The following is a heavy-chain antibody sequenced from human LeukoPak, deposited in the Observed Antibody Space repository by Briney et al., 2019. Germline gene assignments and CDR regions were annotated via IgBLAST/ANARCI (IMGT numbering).Heavy chain of an antibody. J-gene: IGHJ4*02. V-gene: IGHV4-39*01. Sequence: SETLSLTCTVSGGSISSSSSYWGWIRQPPGKGLEWIGSIYYSGSTYYNPSLKSRVTISVDTSKNQFSLKLSSVTAADTAVYYCARQSGDFDYWGQGTLVTVSS. D-gene: IGHD2-15*01. CDR3: ARQSGDFDY. CDR1: GGSISSSSSY. CDR2: IYYSGST.